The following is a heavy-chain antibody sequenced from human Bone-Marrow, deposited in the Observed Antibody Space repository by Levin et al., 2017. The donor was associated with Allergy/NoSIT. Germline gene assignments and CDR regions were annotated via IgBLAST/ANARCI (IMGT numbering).Heavy chain of an antibody. V-gene: IGHV5-51*01. J-gene: IGHJ4*02. CDR2: IHPVDSDT. CDR1: GYTLNTHW. Sequence: PRASVKVSCKGSGYTLNTHWIGWVRQKPGKGLEWMGMIHPVDSDTRYSPSFEGHVSISVDKSINTAFLQWGSLKASDAALYYCVRRGDHYDSSGYFEFFFDLWGQGTLVTVSS. D-gene: IGHD3-22*01. CDR3: VRRGDHYDSSGYFEFFFDL.